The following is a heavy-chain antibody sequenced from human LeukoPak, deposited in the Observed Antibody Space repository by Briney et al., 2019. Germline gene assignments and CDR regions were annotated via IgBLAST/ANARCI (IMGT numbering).Heavy chain of an antibody. CDR3: AKASAMIVVVSKHFDY. V-gene: IGHV3-23*01. CDR2: ISGRGGST. D-gene: IGHD3-22*01. CDR1: GFTFSSYA. J-gene: IGHJ4*02. Sequence: PGGSLRLSCAASGFTFSSYAMRWVRQAPGEGREWVSAISGRGGSTFYAVSVKGRFTISRCNSKSTLYLQMNSLRAKDTAVYYCAKASAMIVVVSKHFDYWGQGTLVTVSS.